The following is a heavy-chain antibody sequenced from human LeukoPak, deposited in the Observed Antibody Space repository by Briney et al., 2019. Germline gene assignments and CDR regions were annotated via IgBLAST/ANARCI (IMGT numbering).Heavy chain of an antibody. D-gene: IGHD3-22*01. CDR1: GGSISSYY. CDR3: ARLTIAPYYYDSSGSNWFDP. V-gene: IGHV4-59*08. Sequence: SETLSLTCTVSGGSISSYYWSWIRQPPGKGLEWIGYIYYSGSTNYNLSLKSRVTISVDTSKNQFSLKLSSVTAADTAVYYCARLTIAPYYYDSSGSNWFDPWGQGTLVTVSS. CDR2: IYYSGST. J-gene: IGHJ5*02.